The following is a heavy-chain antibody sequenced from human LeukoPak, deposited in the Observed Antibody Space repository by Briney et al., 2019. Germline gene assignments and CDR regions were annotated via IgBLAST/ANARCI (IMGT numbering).Heavy chain of an antibody. V-gene: IGHV4-30-2*01. D-gene: IGHD6-13*01. Sequence: SQTLSLTCTVSGGSISSGGYYWSWIRQPPGKGLEWIGYIYHSGNTYYNPSLKSRVTISVDRSKNQFSLKLSSVTAADTAVYYCARGGRIAAAGTLDYWGQGTLVAVSP. CDR1: GGSISSGGYY. CDR3: ARGGRIAAAGTLDY. CDR2: IYHSGNT. J-gene: IGHJ4*02.